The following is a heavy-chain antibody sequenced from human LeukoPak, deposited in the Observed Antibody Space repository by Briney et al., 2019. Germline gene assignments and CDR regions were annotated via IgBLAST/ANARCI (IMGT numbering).Heavy chain of an antibody. V-gene: IGHV1-69*13. J-gene: IGHJ4*02. D-gene: IGHD1-14*01. CDR3: ARWPRITSSRFDY. CDR2: IIPIFGTA. Sequence: GASVKVSCKASGYTFTSYAISWVRQAPGQGLEWMGGIIPIFGTANYAQKFQGRVTITADESTSTAYMELSSLRSEDTAVYYCARWPRITSSRFDYWGQGTLVTVSS. CDR1: GYTFTSYA.